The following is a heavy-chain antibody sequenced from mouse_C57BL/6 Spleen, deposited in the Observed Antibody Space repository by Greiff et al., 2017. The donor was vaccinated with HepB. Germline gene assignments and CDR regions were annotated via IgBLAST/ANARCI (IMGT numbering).Heavy chain of an antibody. CDR3: ARDGYFAYWYFDV. D-gene: IGHD2-3*01. J-gene: IGHJ1*03. Sequence: QVQLKQSGPELVKPGASVKISCKASGYAFSSSWMNWVKQRPGKGLEWIGRIYPGDGYTNYNGKFKGKATLTADKSSSTAYMQLSSLTSEDSAVYFCARDGYFAYWYFDVWGTGTTVTVSS. V-gene: IGHV1-82*01. CDR1: GYAFSSSW. CDR2: IYPGDGYT.